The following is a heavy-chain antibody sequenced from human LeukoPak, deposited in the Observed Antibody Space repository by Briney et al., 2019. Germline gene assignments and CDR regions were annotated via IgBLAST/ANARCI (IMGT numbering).Heavy chain of an antibody. Sequence: PGGSLRLSCAASGFAYSFYAMSWLRKPPGKGLEWVSNINANSGTTSYAASVRGRFTISRDNSKNTLYLQVNTLRADDTATYYCAKPISGGLAVTADWFHPWGQGTLVVVSS. CDR3: AKPISGGLAVTADWFHP. V-gene: IGHV3-23*01. J-gene: IGHJ5*01. CDR2: INANSGTT. CDR1: GFAYSFYA. D-gene: IGHD6-19*01.